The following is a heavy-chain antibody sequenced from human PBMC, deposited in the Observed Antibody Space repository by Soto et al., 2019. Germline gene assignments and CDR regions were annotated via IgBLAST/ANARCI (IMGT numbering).Heavy chain of an antibody. V-gene: IGHV1-8*01. J-gene: IGHJ4*02. CDR1: GYTFTSYE. CDR3: ASRELLWFGELLR. D-gene: IGHD3-10*01. Sequence: QVQLVQSGAEVKKPGASVKVSCKASGYTFTSYEINWVRQATGQGLEWMGWMNPNSGDTGYAQKFQGRVTMTRNTSISTAYMELSSLRSEDTAVYYCASRELLWFGELLRWGQGTLVTVSS. CDR2: MNPNSGDT.